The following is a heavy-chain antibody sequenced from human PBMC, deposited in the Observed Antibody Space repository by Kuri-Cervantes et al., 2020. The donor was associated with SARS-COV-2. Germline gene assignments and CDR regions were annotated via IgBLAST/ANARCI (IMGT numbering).Heavy chain of an antibody. CDR3: ARIVGNDAFDI. CDR2: IYHSGST. Sequence: GSLRLSCTVSGYSISSGYYWGWIRQPPGEGLEWIGSIYHSGSTYYNPSLKSRVTISVDTSKNQFSLKLSSVTAADTAVYYCARIVGNDAFDIWGQGTMVTVSS. V-gene: IGHV4-38-2*02. CDR1: GYSISSGYY. D-gene: IGHD2-21*01. J-gene: IGHJ3*02.